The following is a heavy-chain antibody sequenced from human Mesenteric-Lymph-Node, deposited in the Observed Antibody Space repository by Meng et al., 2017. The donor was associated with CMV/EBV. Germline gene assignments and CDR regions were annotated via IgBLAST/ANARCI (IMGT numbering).Heavy chain of an antibody. CDR3: ARTNSYDQVPDY. Sequence: SCKAAGYTFTGTYIHWVRQAPGQGLEWMGRIKPNSGGTHYAQKFQGRVALTRDTSISTAYMELSSLGSDDTAVYFCARTNSYDQVPDYWGQGTLVTVSS. CDR2: IKPNSGGT. D-gene: IGHD5-12*01. V-gene: IGHV1-2*06. J-gene: IGHJ4*02. CDR1: GYTFTGTY.